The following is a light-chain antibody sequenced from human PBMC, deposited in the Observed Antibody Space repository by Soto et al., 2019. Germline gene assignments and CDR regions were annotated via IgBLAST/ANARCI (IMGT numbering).Light chain of an antibody. J-gene: IGLJ1*01. CDR2: EVS. CDR3: SSYAVTNIFV. V-gene: IGLV2-8*01. CDR1: SSYVGGYNY. Sequence: QSVLTQPTSASGSPGQSVTISCTGTSSYVGGYNYVSWYQQHPVKAPKVIIYEVSRRPSGVHDRFSGSKSGSTESLNVSGLQDEDEADSYCSSYAVTNIFVFGTGTKVTVL.